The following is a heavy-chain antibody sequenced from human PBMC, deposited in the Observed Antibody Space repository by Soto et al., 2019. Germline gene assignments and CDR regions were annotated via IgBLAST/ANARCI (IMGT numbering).Heavy chain of an antibody. D-gene: IGHD5-12*01. Sequence: PGGSLRLSCAASGFTFSDYYMSWIRQAPGKGLEWVSYISSSSSYTNYADSVKGRFTISRDNAKNSLYLQMNSLRAEDTAVYYCARDKRGYSGYDPRSYYYGMDVWGQGTTVTVSS. CDR3: ARDKRGYSGYDPRSYYYGMDV. CDR2: ISSSSSYT. J-gene: IGHJ6*02. CDR1: GFTFSDYY. V-gene: IGHV3-11*06.